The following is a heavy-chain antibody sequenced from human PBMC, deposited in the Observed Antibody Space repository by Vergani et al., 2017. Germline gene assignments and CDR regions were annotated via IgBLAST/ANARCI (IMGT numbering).Heavy chain of an antibody. CDR1: GLMFNNYG. Sequence: QVQLVESGGGVVQPGRSLRLSCETSGLMFNNYGMHWVRQAPGKGLEWVAVISSDGSNKHYADSVKGRFTISRDNAKNSLYLQMNSLRAEDTAVYYCARGVRGVITPYYGMDVWGQGTTVTVSS. CDR2: ISSDGSNK. CDR3: ARGVRGVITPYYGMDV. V-gene: IGHV3-33*08. J-gene: IGHJ6*02. D-gene: IGHD3-10*01.